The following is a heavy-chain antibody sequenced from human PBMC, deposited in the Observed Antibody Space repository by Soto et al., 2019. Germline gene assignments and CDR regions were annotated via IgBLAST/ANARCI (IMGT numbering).Heavy chain of an antibody. V-gene: IGHV5-51*01. Sequence: GESLKISCKGSGYSFTSYWIGWVRQMPGKGLEWMGIIYPGDSDTRYSPSFQGQVTISADKSISTAYLQWSSLKASDTAMYYRAIGHCGGNSANYYYYGMDVWGQGTTVTVSS. CDR2: IYPGDSDT. D-gene: IGHD2-21*02. CDR3: AIGHCGGNSANYYYYGMDV. J-gene: IGHJ6*02. CDR1: GYSFTSYW.